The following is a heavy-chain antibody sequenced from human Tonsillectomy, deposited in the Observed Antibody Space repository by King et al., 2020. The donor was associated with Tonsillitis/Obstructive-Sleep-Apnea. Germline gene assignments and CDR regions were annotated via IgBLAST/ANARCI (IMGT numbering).Heavy chain of an antibody. CDR2: IFSSGST. Sequence: QLQESGPGLVKPSETLSLTCSVSGDSISTTSYYWGWIRQPPGKGLEWIGSIFSSGSTYYNPSLKSRVTISVDTSKNQFSLKLRSVTAADTAVFYCARVHPNYYEDSSSYPYYFDYWGQGTLVTVSS. V-gene: IGHV4-39*01. J-gene: IGHJ4*02. CDR3: ARVHPNYYEDSSSYPYYFDY. D-gene: IGHD3-22*01. CDR1: GDSISTTSYY.